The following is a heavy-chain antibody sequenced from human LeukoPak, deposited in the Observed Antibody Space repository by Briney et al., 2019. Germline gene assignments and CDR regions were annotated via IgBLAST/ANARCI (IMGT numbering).Heavy chain of an antibody. CDR3: ARAVVGAAFDY. Sequence: GGSLRLSCAASGFTFSSYWMSWVRQAPGKGLEWVANIKQDGSEKYYVDSVKGRFTTSRDNAKNSPYLQMDSLRAEDTAVYYCARAVVGAAFDYWGQGTLVTVSS. D-gene: IGHD2-15*01. V-gene: IGHV3-7*04. J-gene: IGHJ4*02. CDR1: GFTFSSYW. CDR2: IKQDGSEK.